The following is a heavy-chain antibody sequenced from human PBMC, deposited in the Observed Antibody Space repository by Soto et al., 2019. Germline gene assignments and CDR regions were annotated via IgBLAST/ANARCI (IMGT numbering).Heavy chain of an antibody. CDR1: GGSFSGYY. J-gene: IGHJ4*02. CDR2: INHSGST. D-gene: IGHD5-12*01. V-gene: IGHV4-34*01. Sequence: QVQLPPWGAGLLKPSETLSPTCAVYGGSFSGYYWIWICQPPGKGLEWIGEINHSGSTNYNPSLTSRVTISVDTSKNQFSLQLSSVAAAATAVSYCASGSRWLQFLPNSYYCAYWGKGTLVTFAS. CDR3: ASGSRWLQFLPNSYYCAY.